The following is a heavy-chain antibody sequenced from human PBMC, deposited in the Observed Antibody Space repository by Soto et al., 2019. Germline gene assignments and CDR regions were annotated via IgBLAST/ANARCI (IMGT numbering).Heavy chain of an antibody. CDR2: FYYTGST. V-gene: IGHV4-61*03. D-gene: IGHD5-12*01. CDR3: AGGTDGKKVAY. J-gene: IGHJ4*02. CDR1: GGSVSSEHYY. Sequence: SETLSLTCTVSGGSVSSEHYYWNWIRQPPGKRLERIGYFYYTGSTNYNPSLESRLTMSVDMSKNHFSLKLSSVTAADTAVYYCAGGTDGKKVAYWGQGTLVTVSS.